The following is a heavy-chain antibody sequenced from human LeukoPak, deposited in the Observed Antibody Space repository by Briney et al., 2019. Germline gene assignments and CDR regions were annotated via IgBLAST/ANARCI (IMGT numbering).Heavy chain of an antibody. CDR3: ARDSSGYRRGSFDY. V-gene: IGHV4-59*13. CDR1: GGSISGNY. D-gene: IGHD3-22*01. Sequence: PSETLSLTCTVSGGSISGNYWSWIRQSPGKGLEWIGNIHYSGNTNYNPSLKSRVTISVDTSENQFSLKLSSVTAADTAVYYCARDSSGYRRGSFDYWGQGTLVTVSS. CDR2: IHYSGNT. J-gene: IGHJ4*02.